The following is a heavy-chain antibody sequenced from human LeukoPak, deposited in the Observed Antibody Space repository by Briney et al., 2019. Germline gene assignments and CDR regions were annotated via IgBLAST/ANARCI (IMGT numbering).Heavy chain of an antibody. CDR3: ARGYSSSWYSGPARGVFDY. CDR1: GFTFSSYA. V-gene: IGHV3-30*01. Sequence: GRSLRLSCAASGFTFSSYAMHWVRQAPGKGLEWVAVISYDGSNKYYADSVKGRFTISRDNSKYTLYLQMNSLRAEDTAVYYCARGYSSSWYSGPARGVFDYWGQGTLVTVSS. D-gene: IGHD6-13*01. CDR2: ISYDGSNK. J-gene: IGHJ4*02.